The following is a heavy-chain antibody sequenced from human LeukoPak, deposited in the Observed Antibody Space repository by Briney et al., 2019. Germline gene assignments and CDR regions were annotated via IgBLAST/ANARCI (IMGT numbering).Heavy chain of an antibody. CDR1: GFTFSSHS. J-gene: IGHJ4*02. CDR3: ARQRNTYYYDSSGYQDY. V-gene: IGHV3-48*01. Sequence: GGSLRLSCAASGFTFSSHSMNWVRQAPGKGLEWVSYISSSSSTIYYADSVKGRFTISRDNAKNSLYLRMNSLRAEDTAVYYCARQRNTYYYDSSGYQDYWGQGTLVTVSS. CDR2: ISSSSSTI. D-gene: IGHD3-22*01.